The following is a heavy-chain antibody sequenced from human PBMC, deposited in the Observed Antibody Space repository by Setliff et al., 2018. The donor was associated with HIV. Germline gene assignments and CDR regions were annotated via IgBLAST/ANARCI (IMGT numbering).Heavy chain of an antibody. J-gene: IGHJ4*02. Sequence: GASVKVSCKASGGPFTSSSIGWVRQAPGQGLEWMGRIIPILGVPRYAQKFQGRVTITADKSTSTSYMHLSSLRAEDTAVYFCARGPKSPRFDYWGQGTLVTVSS. V-gene: IGHV1-69*02. CDR3: ARGPKSPRFDY. CDR1: GGPFTSSS. CDR2: IIPILGVP.